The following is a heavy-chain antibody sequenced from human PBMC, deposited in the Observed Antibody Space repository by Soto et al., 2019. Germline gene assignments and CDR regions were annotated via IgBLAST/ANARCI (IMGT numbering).Heavy chain of an antibody. V-gene: IGHV1-3*01. CDR3: ARXGYXSXGYPFGY. Sequence: QVQLVQSGAEVKKPGASVKVSCKASGYTFTSNAMHWVRQAPGQRLEWMGWINAGNGNTKYSQKFQGRVTITRDTXXTTADMELSSLTSEDTAVYYCARXGYXSXGYPFGYWGQGTLVTGSS. D-gene: IGHD3-22*01. CDR2: INAGNGNT. CDR1: GYTFTSNA. J-gene: IGHJ4*02.